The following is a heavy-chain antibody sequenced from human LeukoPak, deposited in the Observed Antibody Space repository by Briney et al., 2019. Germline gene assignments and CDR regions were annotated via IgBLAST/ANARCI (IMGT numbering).Heavy chain of an antibody. Sequence: GGSLRLSCAASGFTFSSYSMNWVRQAPGKGLEWVSSISSSSSYIYYAGSVKGRFTISRDNAKNSLYLQMNSLRAEDTAVDYCAAYYYDSRGPGDWGQGTLVTVSS. CDR3: AAYYYDSRGPGD. V-gene: IGHV3-21*01. D-gene: IGHD3-22*01. J-gene: IGHJ4*02. CDR1: GFTFSSYS. CDR2: ISSSSSYI.